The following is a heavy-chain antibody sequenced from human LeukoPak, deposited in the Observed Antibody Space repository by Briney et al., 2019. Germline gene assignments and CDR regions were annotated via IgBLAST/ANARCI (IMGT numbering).Heavy chain of an antibody. V-gene: IGHV3-7*01. CDR3: ARRGNSGSIYY. D-gene: IGHD5-12*01. CDR2: IKQDGSEK. Sequence: GGSLRLSCAASGFTFSNFWMTWVRQAPGKGLEWVANIKQDGSEKYYVDSVKGRFTISRDNAKNSLYLQMTSLGAEDTAVYYCARRGNSGSIYYWGQGTLVTVSS. J-gene: IGHJ4*02. CDR1: GFTFSNFW.